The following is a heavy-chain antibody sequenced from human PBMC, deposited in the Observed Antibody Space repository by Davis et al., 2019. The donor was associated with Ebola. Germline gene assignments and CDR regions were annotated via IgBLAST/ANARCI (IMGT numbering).Heavy chain of an antibody. CDR2: ISSSGSTI. CDR3: ARERHWHPSSGWYNDY. Sequence: GESLKISCAASGFTFSSYAMHWVRQAPGKGLEWVSYISSSGSTIYYADSVKGRFTISRDNAKNSLYLQMNSLRAEDTAVYYCARERHWHPSSGWYNDYWGQGTLVTVSS. D-gene: IGHD6-19*01. J-gene: IGHJ4*02. V-gene: IGHV3-48*04. CDR1: GFTFSSYA.